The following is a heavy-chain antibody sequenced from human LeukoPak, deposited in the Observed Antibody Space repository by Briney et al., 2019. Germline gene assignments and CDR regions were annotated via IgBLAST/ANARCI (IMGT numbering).Heavy chain of an antibody. V-gene: IGHV3-30-3*01. Sequence: PGGSLRLSCAASGFTFSRNAMHWVRQAPGKGLEWVAVISYDGSNKYYADSVKGRFTISRDNSQNTLYLQMNSLRAEDTAVYYCARDDYYDSSGYLKFDYWGQGTLVTVSS. J-gene: IGHJ4*02. D-gene: IGHD3-22*01. CDR1: GFTFSRNA. CDR3: ARDDYYDSSGYLKFDY. CDR2: ISYDGSNK.